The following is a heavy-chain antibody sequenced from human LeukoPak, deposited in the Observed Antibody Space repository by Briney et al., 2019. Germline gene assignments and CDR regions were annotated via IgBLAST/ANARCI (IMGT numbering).Heavy chain of an antibody. D-gene: IGHD6-19*01. J-gene: IGHJ4*02. V-gene: IGHV3-21*01. Sequence: GGSLRLSCAVSGFTFSSYSMSWVRQAPGKGLEWVSSISSSGTYKYYADSVKGRFTISRDNAKNSLYLQMNSLRAEDTAVYYCAKGKDSVAGTTNDYWGQGTLVTVSS. CDR2: ISSSGTYK. CDR1: GFTFSSYS. CDR3: AKGKDSVAGTTNDY.